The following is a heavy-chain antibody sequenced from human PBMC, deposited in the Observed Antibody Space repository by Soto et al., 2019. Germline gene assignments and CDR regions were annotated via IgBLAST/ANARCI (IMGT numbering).Heavy chain of an antibody. CDR2: ISWNSGSI. D-gene: IGHD2-2*01. CDR1: GFTFDDYA. Sequence: EVQLVESEGGLVQPGRSLRLSCAASGFTFDDYAMHWVRQAPGKGLEWVSGISWNSGSIGYADSVKGRFTISRDNAKNSLYLQMNSLRAEDTALYYCAKEGVPAAPDAFDIWGQGTMVTVSS. V-gene: IGHV3-9*01. CDR3: AKEGVPAAPDAFDI. J-gene: IGHJ3*02.